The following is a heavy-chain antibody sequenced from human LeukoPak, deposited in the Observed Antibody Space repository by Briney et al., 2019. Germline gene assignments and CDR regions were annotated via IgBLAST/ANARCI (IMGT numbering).Heavy chain of an antibody. J-gene: IGHJ6*03. CDR1: GFSLTTTGTC. V-gene: IGHV2-70*17. CDR3: ARTLGGCGHYYMDV. Sequence: SGPALVKPTQTLTLTCTFSGFSLTTTGTCVSWIRQPPGKALEWLARIDWDDDKFYNTSLKTRFTISKDTSKNQVVLTMTNMDPVDTATYYCARTLGGCGHYYMDVWGTGTTVTVSS. CDR2: IDWDDDK. D-gene: IGHD2-15*01.